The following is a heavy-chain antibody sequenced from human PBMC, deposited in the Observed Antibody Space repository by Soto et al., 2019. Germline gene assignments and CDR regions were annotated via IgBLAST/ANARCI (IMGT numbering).Heavy chain of an antibody. CDR3: ARDLRHPWFGELFLVGRQHPLYYYYYGMDV. D-gene: IGHD3-10*01. V-gene: IGHV3-21*01. CDR2: ISSSSSYI. CDR1: GFTFSSYS. Sequence: EVQLVESGGGLVKPGGSLRLSCAASGFTFSSYSMNWVRQAPGKGLEWVSSISSSSSYIYYADSVKGRFTISRDNAKNSLYLQMNSLRAEDTAVYYCARDLRHPWFGELFLVGRQHPLYYYYYGMDVWGQGTTVTVSS. J-gene: IGHJ6*02.